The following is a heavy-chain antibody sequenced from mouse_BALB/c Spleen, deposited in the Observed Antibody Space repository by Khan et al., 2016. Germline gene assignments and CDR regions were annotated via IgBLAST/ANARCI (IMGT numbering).Heavy chain of an antibody. CDR1: GYAFSSSW. J-gene: IGHJ4*01. D-gene: IGHD1-2*01. CDR3: ARGYGYGAMDY. Sequence: QVQLKESGPELVKPGASVKISCKASGYAFSSSWMNWVKQRPGQGLEWIGRIYPGDGDTNYNGKFKGKATLTADKSSSTAYMQLSSLTSRDSAVYFCARGYGYGAMDYWGQGTSVTVSS. V-gene: IGHV1-82*01. CDR2: IYPGDGDT.